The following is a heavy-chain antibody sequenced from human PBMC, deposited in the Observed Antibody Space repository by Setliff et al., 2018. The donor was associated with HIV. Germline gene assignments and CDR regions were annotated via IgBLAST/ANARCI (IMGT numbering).Heavy chain of an antibody. CDR1: GFSFSQYG. V-gene: IGHV3-33*08. J-gene: IGHJ1*01. CDR2: MWYDGSKK. D-gene: IGHD3-22*01. CDR3: ARGAHYYDSSGSIQH. Sequence: GSLRLSCAASGFSFSQYGMHWVRQAPGKGLQWVAVMWYDGSKKYYADSVKGRFTISRDNSKNTLYLQMNSLRAEDTAVYYCARGAHYYDSSGSIQHWGQGTLVTVSS.